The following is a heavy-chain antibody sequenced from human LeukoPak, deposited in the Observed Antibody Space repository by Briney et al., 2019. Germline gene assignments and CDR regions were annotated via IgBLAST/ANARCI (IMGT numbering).Heavy chain of an antibody. J-gene: IGHJ4*02. Sequence: PSETLSLTCTVSGGSISSSSYYWGWIRQPPGKGLEWIGSIYYSGSTYYNPSLKSRVTISVDTSNNQFSLRLSSVTAADTAVYYCARLGDSGDYLVDSWGQGTLVTVSS. D-gene: IGHD4-17*01. CDR1: GGSISSSSYY. CDR3: ARLGDSGDYLVDS. CDR2: IYYSGST. V-gene: IGHV4-39*01.